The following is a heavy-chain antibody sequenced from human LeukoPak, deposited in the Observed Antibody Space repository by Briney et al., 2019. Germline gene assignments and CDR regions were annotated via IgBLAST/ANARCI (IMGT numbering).Heavy chain of an antibody. Sequence: PGGSLRLSCAASGFTFDDYAMHWVRQAPGKGLEWVSGIRWNRGSIGYADSVKGRFNISRDNAKNSLYLQMNSLRAEDTALYYCAKDIGVTMVRGVLAFDAFDIRGQGTMVTVSS. CDR2: IRWNRGSI. V-gene: IGHV3-9*01. D-gene: IGHD3-10*01. J-gene: IGHJ3*02. CDR1: GFTFDDYA. CDR3: AKDIGVTMVRGVLAFDAFDI.